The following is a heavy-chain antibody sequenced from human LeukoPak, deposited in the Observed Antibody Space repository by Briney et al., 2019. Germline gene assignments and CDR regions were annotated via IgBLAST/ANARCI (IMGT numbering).Heavy chain of an antibody. CDR3: TTPVSGSSRGYYYYGMDV. D-gene: IGHD1-26*01. CDR1: GFTFSNAW. CDR2: IKSKTDGGTT. V-gene: IGHV3-15*01. Sequence: GGSLRLSCAASGFTFSNAWMSWVRQAPGKGLEWVGRIKSKTDGGTTDYAAPVKGRFTISRDDSKNTLYLQMNSLKTEDTAVYYCTTPVSGSSRGYYYYGMDVWGQGTTVTVSS. J-gene: IGHJ6*02.